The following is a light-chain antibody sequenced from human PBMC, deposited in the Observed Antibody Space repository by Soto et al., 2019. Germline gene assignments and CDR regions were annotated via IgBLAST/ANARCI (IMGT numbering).Light chain of an antibody. CDR3: ISYTVSNTYV. Sequence: QSALTQPPSASGSPGQSVTISCTGTSSDVGVYNFVSWYQQHPGKAPKLIIYDVSQRSSGVPDRFSGSKSGNTASLTVPGLQAEDEADYYCISYTVSNTYVFGSGTKLTVL. J-gene: IGLJ1*01. CDR1: SSDVGVYNF. V-gene: IGLV2-8*01. CDR2: DVS.